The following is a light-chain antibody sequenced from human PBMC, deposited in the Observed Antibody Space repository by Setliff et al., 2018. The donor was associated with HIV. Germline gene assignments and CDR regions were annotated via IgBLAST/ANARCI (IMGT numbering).Light chain of an antibody. CDR2: DVS. Sequence: QSVLTQPASVSGSPGQSITISCTGTSGDVGGYNYVYWYQQHPGKAPKLMIYDVSNRPSGISNRFSGSKSGNTASLTISGLQAEDDADYYCSSYTSSSTFYVFGTGTKVTVL. V-gene: IGLV2-14*03. CDR3: SSYTSSSTFYV. J-gene: IGLJ1*01. CDR1: SGDVGGYNY.